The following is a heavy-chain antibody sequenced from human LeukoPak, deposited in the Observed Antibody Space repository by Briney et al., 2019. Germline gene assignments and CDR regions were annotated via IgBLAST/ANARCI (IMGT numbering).Heavy chain of an antibody. D-gene: IGHD6-13*01. J-gene: IGHJ6*04. CDR1: GFTFSSYG. CDR3: ARGKQQLASAVDV. V-gene: IGHV3-30*03. Sequence: PGRSLRLSCAASGFTFSSYGMHWVRQAPGKGLEWVAVISYDGSNKYYADSVKGRFTISRDNAKNSLYLQMNSLRAEDTAVYYCARGKQQLASAVDVWGKGTTVTISS. CDR2: ISYDGSNK.